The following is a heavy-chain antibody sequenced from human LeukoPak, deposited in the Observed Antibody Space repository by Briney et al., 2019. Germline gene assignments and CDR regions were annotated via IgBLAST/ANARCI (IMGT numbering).Heavy chain of an antibody. CDR3: ATGGDILTGYYSDAFDI. CDR2: INHSGST. CDR1: GGSFSGYY. Sequence: PSETLSLTCAVYGGSFSGYYWSWIRQPPGKGLEWIGEINHSGSTNYNPSLKSRVTISVVTSKNQFSLKLSSVTAADTAVYYCATGGDILTGYYSDAFDIWGQGTMVTVSS. D-gene: IGHD3-9*01. V-gene: IGHV4-34*01. J-gene: IGHJ3*02.